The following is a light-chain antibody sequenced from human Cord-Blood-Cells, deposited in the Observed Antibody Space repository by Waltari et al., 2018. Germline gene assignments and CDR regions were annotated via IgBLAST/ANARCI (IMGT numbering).Light chain of an antibody. CDR2: AAS. J-gene: IGKJ2*01. CDR1: QGISSW. V-gene: IGKV1D-12*01. Sequence: DIQMTQSPSSVSASVGDRVTITCRASQGISSWLDWYQQKPGKAPKLPIYAASSLQSGVPSRFSGSGSGTDFTLTISSLQPEDFATYYCQQANSFPYTFGQGTKLEIK. CDR3: QQANSFPYT.